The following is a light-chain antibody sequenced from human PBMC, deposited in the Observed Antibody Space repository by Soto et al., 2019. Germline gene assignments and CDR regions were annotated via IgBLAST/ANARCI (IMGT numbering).Light chain of an antibody. CDR2: GAS. J-gene: IGKJ1*01. CDR1: QSISIN. V-gene: IGKV3-15*01. Sequence: DIVMTQSPATLSVSPGERVTLSCRASQSISINLAWYQQKPGQAPRLLIYGASTRATGIPARFSGSGSGTEFTLTISSLQSEDFAVYYCQQYNNWPPWTFGTGTKVVIK. CDR3: QQYNNWPPWT.